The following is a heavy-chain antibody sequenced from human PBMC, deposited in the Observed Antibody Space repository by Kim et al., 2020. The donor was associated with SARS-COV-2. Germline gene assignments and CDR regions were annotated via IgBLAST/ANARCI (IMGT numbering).Heavy chain of an antibody. V-gene: IGHV4-39*01. CDR2: IYYSGST. CDR3: ARRTNLYRSIAAAGRESFDY. CDR1: GGSISSSSYY. Sequence: SETLSLTCTVSGGSISSSSYYWGWIRQPPGKGLEWIGSIYYSGSTYYNPSLKSRVTISVDTSKNQFSLKLSSVTAADTAVYYCARRTNLYRSIAAAGRESFDYWGQGTLVTVSS. D-gene: IGHD6-13*01. J-gene: IGHJ4*02.